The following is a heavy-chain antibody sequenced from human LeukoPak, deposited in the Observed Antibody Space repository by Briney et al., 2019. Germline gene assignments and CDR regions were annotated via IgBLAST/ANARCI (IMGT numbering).Heavy chain of an antibody. CDR2: IYTSGST. V-gene: IGHV4-4*07. J-gene: IGHJ6*02. CDR1: GGSISSYY. CDR3: ARACYSYGSYYYYGMDV. D-gene: IGHD5-18*01. Sequence: SETLSLTCTVSGGSISSYYWSWIRQPAGKGLEWIGRIYTSGSTNYNPSLKSRVTMSVDTSRNQFSLKLSSVTAADTAVYYCARACYSYGSYYYYGMDVWGQGTTVTVSS.